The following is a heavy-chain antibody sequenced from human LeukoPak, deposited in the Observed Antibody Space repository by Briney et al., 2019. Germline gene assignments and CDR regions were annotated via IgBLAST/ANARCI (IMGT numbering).Heavy chain of an antibody. D-gene: IGHD6-13*01. Sequence: GGSLRLSCAASGFTFSSYAMAWVRQAPGKGLEWVSAISGNGGRTYSADSVQGRFTISRDNSKNTVYLQMDNLRAEDSAMYYCAKAHSISWPYAFDSWGQGTLVTVSS. CDR2: ISGNGGRT. V-gene: IGHV3-23*01. CDR3: AKAHSISWPYAFDS. CDR1: GFTFSSYA. J-gene: IGHJ4*02.